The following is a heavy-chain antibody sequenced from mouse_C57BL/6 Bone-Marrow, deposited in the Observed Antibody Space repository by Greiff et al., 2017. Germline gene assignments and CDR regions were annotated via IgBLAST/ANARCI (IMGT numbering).Heavy chain of an antibody. Sequence: VQLQQSGPELVKPGDSVKISCKASGYSFTGYFMNWVMQSHGKSLEWIGRINPYNGDTFYNQKFKGKATLTVDKSSSTAHMELRSLTSEDSAVYYCARSDPSPTYYFNYGGQGTTLTVSS. CDR1: GYSFTGYF. J-gene: IGHJ2*01. CDR2: INPYNGDT. CDR3: ARSDPSPTYYFNY. V-gene: IGHV1-20*01.